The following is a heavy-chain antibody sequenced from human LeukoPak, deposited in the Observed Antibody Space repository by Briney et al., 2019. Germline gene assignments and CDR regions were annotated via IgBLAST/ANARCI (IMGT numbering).Heavy chain of an antibody. CDR3: ARVSDISVAAYFDY. D-gene: IGHD6-19*01. Sequence: GSLRLSCVASGFTFSSYWMHWVRQAPGKGLVWVSRINSDGSSTKCADSVKGRFTISRDNARNSLYLQMNSLRAEDTAFYYCARVSDISVAAYFDYWGQGTLVTVSS. CDR1: GFTFSSYW. CDR2: INSDGSST. V-gene: IGHV3-74*03. J-gene: IGHJ4*02.